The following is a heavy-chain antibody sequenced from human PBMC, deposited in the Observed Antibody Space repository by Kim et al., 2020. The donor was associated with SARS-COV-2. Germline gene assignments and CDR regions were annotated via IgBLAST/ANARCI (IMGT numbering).Heavy chain of an antibody. CDR3: TRRQQLAYFY. J-gene: IGHJ4*02. CDR2: IKPDGSEK. CDR1: GFPFNNYW. Sequence: GGSLRLSCAASGFPFNNYWMTWVRQAPGKGLEWVANIKPDGSEKYYVDSVRGRFTISRDNAKNSLFLQMNSLRAEDTAVYYCTRRQQLAYFYWGQGTLVT. V-gene: IGHV3-7*01. D-gene: IGHD1-1*01.